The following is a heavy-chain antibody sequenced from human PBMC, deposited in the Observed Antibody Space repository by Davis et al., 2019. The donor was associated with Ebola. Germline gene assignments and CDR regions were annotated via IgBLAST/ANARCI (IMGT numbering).Heavy chain of an antibody. V-gene: IGHV3-30*02. J-gene: IGHJ4*02. Sequence: GGSLRLSCAASGFTFSSYGMHWVRQAPGKGLEWVAFIQYHGRNEYYGDSVKGRFTISRDNSKNTLYLQMNSLRPEDTAVYYCAKLREQWLSSNFDYWGQGTLVTVSS. CDR1: GFTFSSYG. CDR2: IQYHGRNE. CDR3: AKLREQWLSSNFDY. D-gene: IGHD6-19*01.